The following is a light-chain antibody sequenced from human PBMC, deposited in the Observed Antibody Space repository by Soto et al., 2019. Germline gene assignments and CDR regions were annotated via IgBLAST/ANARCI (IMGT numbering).Light chain of an antibody. CDR3: SSYTSSSTPL. Sequence: QSALTQPASVSGSPRRSITISCTGTSSDVGAYNYVSWYQQYPGKAPKLMIYDVSNRPSGVSNHFSGSKSGNTASLTISGLQAEDEADYYCSSYTSSSTPLFGGGTKLTVL. CDR2: DVS. J-gene: IGLJ2*01. CDR1: SSDVGAYNY. V-gene: IGLV2-14*01.